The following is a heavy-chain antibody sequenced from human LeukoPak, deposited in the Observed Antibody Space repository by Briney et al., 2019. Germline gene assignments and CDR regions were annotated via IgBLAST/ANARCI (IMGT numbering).Heavy chain of an antibody. CDR3: ARYCSGGDCYSKALNY. J-gene: IGHJ4*02. CDR2: IYYSGSP. D-gene: IGHD2-15*01. CDR1: GDSIRNSNHY. Sequence: SETLSLTCTVSGDSIRNSNHYWGWIRQPPGKGLEWIGSIYYSGSPYYNPSLKSRATISVDTSLNQFSLKLNSVTAADTAVYYCARYCSGGDCYSKALNYWGQGILVTVSS. V-gene: IGHV4-39*07.